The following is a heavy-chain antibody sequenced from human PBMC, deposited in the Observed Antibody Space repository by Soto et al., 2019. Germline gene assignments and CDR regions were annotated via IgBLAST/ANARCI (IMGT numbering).Heavy chain of an antibody. Sequence: GGSLRLSCAASGFTFSSYAMSWARQAPGKGLEWVSAISGSGGSTYYADSVKGRFTISRDNSKNTLYLQMNSLRAEDTAVYYCAKDSKKWELLYYFDYWGQGTLVTVSS. CDR3: AKDSKKWELLYYFDY. D-gene: IGHD1-26*01. CDR1: GFTFSSYA. CDR2: ISGSGGST. V-gene: IGHV3-23*01. J-gene: IGHJ4*02.